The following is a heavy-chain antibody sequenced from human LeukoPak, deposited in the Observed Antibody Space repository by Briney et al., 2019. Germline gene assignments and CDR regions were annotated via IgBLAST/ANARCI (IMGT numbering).Heavy chain of an antibody. CDR2: ISWNSGSI. J-gene: IGHJ5*02. D-gene: IGHD3-10*01. CDR1: GFTFDDYA. Sequence: GGSLRLSCAASGFTFDDYAMHWVRQAPGKGLEWVSGISWNSGSIGYADSVKGRFTISRDNAKNSLYLQMNSLRAEDTASYYCAKDEEPLYGSGGNWFDPWGQGTLVTVSS. CDR3: AKDEEPLYGSGGNWFDP. V-gene: IGHV3-9*01.